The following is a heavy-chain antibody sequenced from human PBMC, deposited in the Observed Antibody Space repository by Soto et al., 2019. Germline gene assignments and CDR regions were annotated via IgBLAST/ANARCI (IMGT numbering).Heavy chain of an antibody. J-gene: IGHJ4*02. V-gene: IGHV4-39*01. Sequence: NPSETLSLTCTVSGGSISSSSYYWGWIRQPPGKGLEWIGSIYYSGSTYYNPSPKSRVTISVDTSKNQFSLKLSSVTAADTAVYYCARLSLIQLWLYYFDYWGQGTLVTVSS. CDR3: ARLSLIQLWLYYFDY. CDR1: GGSISSSSYY. CDR2: IYYSGST. D-gene: IGHD5-18*01.